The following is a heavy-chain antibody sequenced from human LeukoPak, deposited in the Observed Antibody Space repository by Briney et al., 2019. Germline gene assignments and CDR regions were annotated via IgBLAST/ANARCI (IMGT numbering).Heavy chain of an antibody. CDR3: ARSPLWSDY. V-gene: IGHV3-48*01. J-gene: IGHJ4*02. D-gene: IGHD3-3*01. Sequence: PGGSLRLSCAASGFTFSSYSMNWVRQAPGKGLEWVSYISSSSSTIYYADSVKGRFTISRDNAKNSLYLQMNSLRAEDTVVYYCARSPLWSDYWGQGTLVTVSS. CDR2: ISSSSSTI. CDR1: GFTFSSYS.